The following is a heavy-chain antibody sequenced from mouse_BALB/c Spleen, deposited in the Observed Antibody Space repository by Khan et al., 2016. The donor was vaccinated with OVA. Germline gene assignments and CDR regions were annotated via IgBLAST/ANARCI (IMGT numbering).Heavy chain of an antibody. V-gene: IGHV1-4*01. Sequence: QVQLQQSGAELARPGASLKMSCKASGYTFTSYTIHWVRQRPGLTLEWIGHINPSNDYTNYNQKFKDKATLTVDKSSSTAYMQLSSVTSEDSASYYCVREGAYHRSDGWFAYWGQGTLVTVSA. J-gene: IGHJ3*01. D-gene: IGHD2-14*01. CDR2: INPSNDYT. CDR3: VREGAYHRSDGWFAY. CDR1: GYTFTSYT.